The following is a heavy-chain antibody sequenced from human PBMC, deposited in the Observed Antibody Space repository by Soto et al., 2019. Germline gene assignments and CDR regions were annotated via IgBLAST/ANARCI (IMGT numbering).Heavy chain of an antibody. CDR1: GDSVSSDGFH. J-gene: IGHJ4*02. V-gene: IGHV4-30-4*01. CDR2: IYNGGST. D-gene: IGHD3-3*01. Sequence: SETLSLTCTVSGDSVSSDGFHWAWLRPPPGKGLEWIGYIYNGGSTYYRPSLESRMHMSLDANKNHYSLRLTSVTAADTVVYFCARAPVGLDTISYFDYWGQGKLVTVSS. CDR3: ARAPVGLDTISYFDY.